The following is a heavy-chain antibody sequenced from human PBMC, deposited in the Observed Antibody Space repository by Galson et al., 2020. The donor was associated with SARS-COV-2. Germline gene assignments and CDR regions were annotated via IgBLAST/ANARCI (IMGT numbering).Heavy chain of an antibody. J-gene: IGHJ5*02. CDR3: AKSRVVVAGTWFDP. CDR2: ISGSGGST. D-gene: IGHD2-15*01. CDR1: GFTFSSYA. Sequence: GESLKISCAASGFTFSSYAMSWVRQAPGKGLEWVSAISGSGGSTYYADSVKGRFTISSDNSKNTLYLQMNSLRAEDTAVYYCAKSRVVVAGTWFDPWGQGTLVTVSS. V-gene: IGHV3-23*01.